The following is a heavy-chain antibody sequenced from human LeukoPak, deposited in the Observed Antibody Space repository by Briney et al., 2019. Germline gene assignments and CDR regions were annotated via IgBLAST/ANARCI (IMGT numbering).Heavy chain of an antibody. V-gene: IGHV4-61*01. J-gene: IGHJ5*02. CDR1: GGSISSGSYY. D-gene: IGHD2-2*01. Sequence: PSQTLSLTCTVSGGSISSGSYYWSWIRQPPGKGLEWMGYIYYSGSTNYNPSLKSRVTISVDTSKNRFSLELSSVTAADTAVYYCARHQYQLLLAWFDPWGQGTLVTVSS. CDR3: ARHQYQLLLAWFDP. CDR2: IYYSGST.